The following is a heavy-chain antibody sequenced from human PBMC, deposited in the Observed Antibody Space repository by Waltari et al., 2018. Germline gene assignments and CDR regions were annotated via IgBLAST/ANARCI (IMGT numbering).Heavy chain of an antibody. CDR2: IIPMFGIP. V-gene: IGHV1-69*12. CDR3: ARHELGISQYYYNMYV. D-gene: IGHD7-27*01. CDR1: GGSFGCYG. Sequence: VQLVQSGGEVKTPGSSVKVSCKASGGSFGCYGISWVRQAPVQGLEWMGVIIPMFGIPDFSQKFQDRLTITADESTNTAYMELSSLTSEDTAIYYCARHELGISQYYYNMYVWGQGTTVTISS. J-gene: IGHJ6*03.